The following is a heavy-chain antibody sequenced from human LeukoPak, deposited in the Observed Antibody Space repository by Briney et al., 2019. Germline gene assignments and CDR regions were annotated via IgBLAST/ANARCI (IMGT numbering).Heavy chain of an antibody. CDR1: GFTFSSYS. D-gene: IGHD4-17*01. V-gene: IGHV3-21*01. CDR3: ARSSTDTPPGYYGDYVILPRHYYYGMDV. J-gene: IGHJ6*02. Sequence: KPGGSLRLSCAASGFTFSSYSMNWVRQAPGKGLEWVSSISSSSSYIYYADSVKGRFTISRDNAKNSLYLQMNSLRAEDTAVYYCARSSTDTPPGYYGDYVILPRHYYYGMDVWGQGTTVTVSS. CDR2: ISSSSSYI.